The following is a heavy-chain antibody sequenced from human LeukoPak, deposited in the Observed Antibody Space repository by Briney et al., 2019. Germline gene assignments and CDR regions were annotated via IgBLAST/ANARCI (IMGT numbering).Heavy chain of an antibody. V-gene: IGHV5-51*01. Sequence: GESLKISCKGSGYSFTSYWIGWVRQMPGKGLEWMGIIYPGDSDTRYSPSFQGQVTISADKSISTAYLQWSSLRAEDTAVYYCAKTVRETEIAAAAWGDWGQGTLVTVSS. J-gene: IGHJ4*02. CDR1: GYSFTSYW. CDR3: AKTVRETEIAAAAWGD. CDR2: IYPGDSDT. D-gene: IGHD6-13*01.